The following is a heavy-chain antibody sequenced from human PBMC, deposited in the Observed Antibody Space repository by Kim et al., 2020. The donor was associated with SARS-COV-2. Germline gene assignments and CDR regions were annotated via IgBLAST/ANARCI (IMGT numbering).Heavy chain of an antibody. CDR3: ARVLYNWKGGLGYMDV. J-gene: IGHJ6*03. V-gene: IGHV3-74*01. CDR1: GFTFSSHW. Sequence: GGSLRLSCAASGFTFSSHWMHWVRQAPGKGLVWVSRINGDGRTTRYADSVRGRFTISRDNAKNTLFLQMNSLRAEDTAVYYCARVLYNWKGGLGYMDVWGKGTTVTVSS. D-gene: IGHD1-20*01. CDR2: INGDGRTT.